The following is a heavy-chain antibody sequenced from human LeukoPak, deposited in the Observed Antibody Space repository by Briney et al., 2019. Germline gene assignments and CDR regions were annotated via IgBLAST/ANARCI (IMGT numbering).Heavy chain of an antibody. V-gene: IGHV4-61*02. CDR2: FSVSGKS. Sequence: PSETLSLTCTVSGDSINSDDYYWSWIRQPAGKGLEWIGRFSVSGKSNYNPSLKSRVTISVDTSKNQFSLKLSSVTAADTAVYYCAREEYYYMDVWGKGTTVTISS. J-gene: IGHJ6*03. CDR3: AREEYYYMDV. CDR1: GDSINSDDYY.